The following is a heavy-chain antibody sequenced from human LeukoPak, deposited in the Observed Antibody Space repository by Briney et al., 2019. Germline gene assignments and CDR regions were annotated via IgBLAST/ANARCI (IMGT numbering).Heavy chain of an antibody. CDR2: IYHSGIT. J-gene: IGHJ4*02. CDR3: AREIAAAGAPFDY. D-gene: IGHD6-13*01. CDR1: SGSISSSSYY. Sequence: SETLSLTCTVSSGSISSSSYYWGWIRQPPGKGLEWIGSIYHSGITDYNPSLKSRVTISIDTSKNRFSLKLSSVTAADTAVYYCAREIAAAGAPFDYWGQGTLVTVSS. V-gene: IGHV4-39*07.